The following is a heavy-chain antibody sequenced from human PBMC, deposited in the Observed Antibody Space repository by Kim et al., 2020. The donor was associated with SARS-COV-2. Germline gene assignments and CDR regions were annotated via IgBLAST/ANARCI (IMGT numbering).Heavy chain of an antibody. CDR3: ARERYCSGGSCYPYYYYGMDV. CDR1: GFTFSDYY. J-gene: IGHJ6*02. Sequence: GGSLRLSCAASGFTFSDYYMSWIRQAPGKGLEWVSYISSSSSYTNYADSVKGRFTISRDNAKNSLYLQMNSLRAEDTAVYYCARERYCSGGSCYPYYYYGMDVWGQGTTVTVSS. CDR2: ISSSSSYT. V-gene: IGHV3-11*05. D-gene: IGHD2-15*01.